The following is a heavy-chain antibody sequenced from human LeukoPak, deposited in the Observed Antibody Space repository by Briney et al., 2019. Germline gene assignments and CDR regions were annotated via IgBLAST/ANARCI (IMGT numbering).Heavy chain of an antibody. J-gene: IGHJ1*01. CDR2: IYSGGST. CDR3: ASPGVAGLIQH. CDR1: GFTVSSNY. V-gene: IGHV3-53*01. D-gene: IGHD7-27*01. Sequence: GGSLRLSCAASGFTVSSNYMSWVCQAPGKGLEWVSVIYSGGSTYYADSVKGRFTISRDNSKNTLYLQMNSLRAEDTAVYYCASPGVAGLIQHWGQGTLVTVSS.